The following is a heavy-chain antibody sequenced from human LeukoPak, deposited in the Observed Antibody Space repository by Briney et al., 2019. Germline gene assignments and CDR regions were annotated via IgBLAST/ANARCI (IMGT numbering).Heavy chain of an antibody. CDR1: GFTFSSYS. J-gene: IGHJ4*02. CDR2: ISSSSSYI. Sequence: GGSLRLSCAASGFTFSSYSMNWVRQAPGKGLEWVSSISSSSSYIYYADSVKGRFTISRDNAKDSLYLQMNSLRAEDTAVYYCARALPGAPFDYWGQGTLVTVSS. D-gene: IGHD1-26*01. V-gene: IGHV3-21*01. CDR3: ARALPGAPFDY.